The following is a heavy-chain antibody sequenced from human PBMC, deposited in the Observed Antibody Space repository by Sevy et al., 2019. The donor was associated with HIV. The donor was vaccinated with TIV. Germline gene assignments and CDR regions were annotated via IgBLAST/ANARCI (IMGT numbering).Heavy chain of an antibody. D-gene: IGHD3-9*01. CDR1: RYSFTSYW. V-gene: IGHV5-51*01. CDR2: IYPGDSDT. J-gene: IGHJ4*02. CDR3: ARRKDYDILTGYYFGYFDY. Sequence: GESLKISCKGSRYSFTSYWIGWVRQMPGKGLEWMGIIYPGDSDTRYSPSFQGQVTISADKSISTAYLQWSSLKASDTAMYYCARRKDYDILTGYYFGYFDYWGQGTLVTVSS.